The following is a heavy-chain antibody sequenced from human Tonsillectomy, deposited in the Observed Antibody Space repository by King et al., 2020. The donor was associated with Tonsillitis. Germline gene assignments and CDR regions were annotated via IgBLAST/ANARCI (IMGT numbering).Heavy chain of an antibody. CDR2: INHSGNT. Sequence: VQLQQWGAGLLKPSETLSLTCAVYGGSFSGYYWSWIRQPPGKGLEWIGEINHSGNTNYNPSLKSRVTISVDTSKNQFSLKLSSVTAADTAVYYCARGTSGYSNYFFGAGKFLHNWFDPWGQGTLVTVSS. CDR3: ARGTSGYSNYFFGAGKFLHNWFDP. V-gene: IGHV4-34*01. J-gene: IGHJ5*02. CDR1: GGSFSGYY. D-gene: IGHD4-11*01.